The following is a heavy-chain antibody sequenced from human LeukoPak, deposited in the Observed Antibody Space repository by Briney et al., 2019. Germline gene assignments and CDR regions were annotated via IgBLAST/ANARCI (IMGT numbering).Heavy chain of an antibody. V-gene: IGHV1-46*01. CDR3: ARDLWAYYDSSGYEFDY. CDR2: INPSGGST. D-gene: IGHD3-22*01. J-gene: IGHJ4*02. Sequence: ASVKVSCKASGYTFTSYYMHWVRQAPGQGLEWMGIINPSGGSTSYAQKLQGRVTMTRDTSTSTVYMELSSLRSEDTAVYYCARDLWAYYDSSGYEFDYWGQGTLVTVSS. CDR1: GYTFTSYY.